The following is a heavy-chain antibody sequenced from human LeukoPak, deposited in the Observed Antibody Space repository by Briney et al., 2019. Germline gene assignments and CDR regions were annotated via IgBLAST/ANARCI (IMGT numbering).Heavy chain of an antibody. J-gene: IGHJ4*02. Sequence: ASGRVSCKASGYTFTGDYMDWVRQASGQGLEWMGWINPNSGGTNYAQKFHGWVTMTRDTSISTAYMELSRLRSDDTAVYYCARGGSSWNTQRLFDYWGQGTLVTVSS. CDR1: GYTFTGDY. V-gene: IGHV1-2*04. CDR2: INPNSGGT. D-gene: IGHD6-13*01. CDR3: ARGGSSWNTQRLFDY.